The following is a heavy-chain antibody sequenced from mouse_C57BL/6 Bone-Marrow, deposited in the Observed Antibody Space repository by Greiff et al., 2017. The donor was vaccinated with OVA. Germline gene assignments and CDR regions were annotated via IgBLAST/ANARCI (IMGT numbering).Heavy chain of an antibody. CDR1: GYTFTSYD. CDR3: ARRYDYDGTFDY. J-gene: IGHJ2*01. V-gene: IGHV1-85*01. Sequence: VQLQESGPELVKPGASVKLSCKASGYTFTSYDINWVKQRPGQGLEWIGRIYPRDGSTKYNEKFKGKATLAVDTSSSTAYMELHSLTSEDSAVYFCARRYDYDGTFDYWGQGTTLTVSS. D-gene: IGHD2-4*01. CDR2: IYPRDGST.